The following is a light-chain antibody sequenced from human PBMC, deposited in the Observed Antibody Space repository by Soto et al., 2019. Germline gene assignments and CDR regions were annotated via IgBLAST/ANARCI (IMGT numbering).Light chain of an antibody. Sequence: DIQMTQSPSSLSASVGDRVTITCRASQSISSYLNWYHQKPGKAPKLLIYAASSLQSGVPSRFSGSGSGTDFTLTISSLQPGDFATYYCQQSYSTPPTFGQGTKVDIK. V-gene: IGKV1-39*01. CDR1: QSISSY. J-gene: IGKJ1*01. CDR3: QQSYSTPPT. CDR2: AAS.